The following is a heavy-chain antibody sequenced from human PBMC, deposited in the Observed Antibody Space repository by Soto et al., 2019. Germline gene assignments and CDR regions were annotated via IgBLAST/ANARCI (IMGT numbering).Heavy chain of an antibody. Sequence: QVQLVESGGGVVQPGRSLRLSCAASGFTFSNYAMHWVRQAPGKGLERVAVISYVGTNKYYADSVKGRFTISRDNSKNTLYLQMNSLRAEDTALYYCARVVATITDYYYGMDVWGQGTTVTVSS. CDR1: GFTFSNYA. J-gene: IGHJ6*02. V-gene: IGHV3-30-3*01. CDR2: ISYVGTNK. D-gene: IGHD5-12*01. CDR3: ARVVATITDYYYGMDV.